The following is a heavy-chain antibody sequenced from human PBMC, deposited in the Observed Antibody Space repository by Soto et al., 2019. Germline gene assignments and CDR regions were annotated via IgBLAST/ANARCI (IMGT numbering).Heavy chain of an antibody. V-gene: IGHV1-3*01. CDR2: INAGNGDT. J-gene: IGHJ4*02. D-gene: IGHD5-12*01. CDR1: GISYTTYA. Sequence: VQLVQSGAEVKKPGASVRISCTASGISYTTYAIHWVRQAPGQGLEWMGWINAGNGDTRYSQRFQGRVTLTTDTSATTTYMDLSSLRSEDTSIYSCARAISGYGTWGQGTLVTVSS. CDR3: ARAISGYGT.